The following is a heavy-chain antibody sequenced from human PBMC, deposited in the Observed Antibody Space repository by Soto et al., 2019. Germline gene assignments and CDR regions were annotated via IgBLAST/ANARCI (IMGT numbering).Heavy chain of an antibody. Sequence: EVQLVESGGGLVQPGGSLRVSCAASGFTFSSYCMHWVRQAPGKGLVWVSRINSDGSSTSYADSVKGRFTISRDNAKNTLYLLMNSLRAEDTSIYYCGRSGAVAGLHYWGQGTLVTVSS. CDR2: INSDGSST. CDR1: GFTFSSYC. V-gene: IGHV3-74*01. D-gene: IGHD6-19*01. J-gene: IGHJ4*02. CDR3: GRSGAVAGLHY.